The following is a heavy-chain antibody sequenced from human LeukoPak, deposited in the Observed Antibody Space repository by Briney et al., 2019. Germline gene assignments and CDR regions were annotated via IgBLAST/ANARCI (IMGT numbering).Heavy chain of an antibody. D-gene: IGHD2-15*01. CDR2: ISTSGSTI. Sequence: GGSLRLSCAASGFTFSTYSMNWVRQAPGKGLEWVSFISTSGSTIYYADSVMGRFTISRDNAKNSLYLQMNSLRAEDTAVYYCTRDQYCSGDSCFVGPFDQWGQGTLVTVSS. V-gene: IGHV3-48*03. CDR3: TRDQYCSGDSCFVGPFDQ. J-gene: IGHJ4*02. CDR1: GFTFSTYS.